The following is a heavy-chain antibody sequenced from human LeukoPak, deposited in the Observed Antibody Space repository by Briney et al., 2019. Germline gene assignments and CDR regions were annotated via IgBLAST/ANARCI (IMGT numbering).Heavy chain of an antibody. CDR3: AKGGGIATYYSDY. CDR2: ISDSGSTT. V-gene: IGHV3-23*01. Sequence: GGSLRLSCAASGFSFSSYAMNWVRQAPGKGLEWVSLISDSGSTTYYADSVKGRFTISRDNSKNTLYLQMNSLRAEDTAVYYCAKGGGIATYYSDYWGQGTLVTVSS. CDR1: GFSFSSYA. D-gene: IGHD5-24*01. J-gene: IGHJ4*02.